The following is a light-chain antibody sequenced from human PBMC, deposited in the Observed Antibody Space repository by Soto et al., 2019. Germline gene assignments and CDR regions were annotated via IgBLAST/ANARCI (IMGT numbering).Light chain of an antibody. Sequence: ESVLTQSAGTLSLSPGERATLSCRASQSVRSNYLAWYQQKPGQAPRLLIYNSSTRATGIPDRFSGSGSGTDFTLTISRLEPEDFALYYCQQYRDLPQTFGQGTRWIS. CDR3: QQYRDLPQT. J-gene: IGKJ1*01. V-gene: IGKV3-20*01. CDR1: QSVRSNY. CDR2: NSS.